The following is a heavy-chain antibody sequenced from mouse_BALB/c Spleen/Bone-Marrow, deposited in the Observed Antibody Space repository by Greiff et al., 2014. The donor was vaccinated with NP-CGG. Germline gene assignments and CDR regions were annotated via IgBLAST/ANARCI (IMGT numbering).Heavy chain of an antibody. J-gene: IGHJ2*01. CDR2: IDPASSNI. D-gene: IGHD4-1*01. CDR1: GFNIKDTY. CDR3: ASLTGTFDH. Sequence: VQLKDSGTDLVKPGASVKLSCTASGFNIKDTYMHWVKQRPEQGLDWIGRIDPASSNIQYDPKFQGRAAITADTSSNTAYLQLSSLTSEDTAVYYCASLTGTFDHWGQGTPLTVSS. V-gene: IGHV14-3*02.